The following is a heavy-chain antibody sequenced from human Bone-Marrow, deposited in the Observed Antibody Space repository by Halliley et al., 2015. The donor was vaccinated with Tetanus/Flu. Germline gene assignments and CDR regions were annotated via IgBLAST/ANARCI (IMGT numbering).Heavy chain of an antibody. J-gene: IGHJ6*02. Sequence: NYTTDYATSVRGRFTIARDDSKNVLFLQMSGLGTEDTAVYYCARMGDPSNFSFGYYALDVWGRGTTVSVSS. V-gene: IGHV3-72*01. CDR2: NYTT. CDR3: ARMGDPSNFSFGYYALDV. D-gene: IGHD3-10*01.